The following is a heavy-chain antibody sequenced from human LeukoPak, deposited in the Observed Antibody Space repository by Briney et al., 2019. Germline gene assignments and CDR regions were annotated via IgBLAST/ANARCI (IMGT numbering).Heavy chain of an antibody. J-gene: IGHJ4*02. V-gene: IGHV1-18*01. CDR1: GYTFTSYG. Sequence: ASVTVSCTASGYTFTSYGISWVRQAPGQGLEWMGWISAYNGNTNYAQKLQGRVTMTTDTSTSTAYIELRSLRSDDTAVYYCARVYYDILTGYYSYFDYWGQGTLVTVSS. D-gene: IGHD3-9*01. CDR2: ISAYNGNT. CDR3: ARVYYDILTGYYSYFDY.